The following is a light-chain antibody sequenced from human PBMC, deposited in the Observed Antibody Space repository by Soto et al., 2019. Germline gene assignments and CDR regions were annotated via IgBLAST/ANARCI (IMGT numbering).Light chain of an antibody. J-gene: IGKJ1*01. Sequence: DLQMTQSPSTLSAFLGDSVTIPCRASQSISRYLAWYQQKPGKAPKLLIYEASTLKSGVPSRFSGSGSGTDLNLTISSLQPDDFATYYCQNYNSYSEACGQGTKGDIK. V-gene: IGKV1-5*03. CDR1: QSISRY. CDR3: QNYNSYSEA. CDR2: EAS.